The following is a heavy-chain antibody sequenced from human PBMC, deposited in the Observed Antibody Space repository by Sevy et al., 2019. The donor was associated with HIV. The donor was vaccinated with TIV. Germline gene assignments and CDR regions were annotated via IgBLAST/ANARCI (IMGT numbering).Heavy chain of an antibody. CDR3: ARGAIFGVSDRITYYFDY. J-gene: IGHJ4*02. Sequence: GGSLRLSCAASGFTFSSYSMNWVRQAPGKGLEWVSYISSSSSTIYYADSVKGRFTISRDNAKNSLYLQMNSLRDEDTAVYYCARGAIFGVSDRITYYFDYWGQRTLVTVSS. CDR1: GFTFSSYS. V-gene: IGHV3-48*02. CDR2: ISSSSSTI. D-gene: IGHD3-3*01.